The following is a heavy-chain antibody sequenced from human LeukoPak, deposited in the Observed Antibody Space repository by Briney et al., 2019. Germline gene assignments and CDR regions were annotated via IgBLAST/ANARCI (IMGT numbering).Heavy chain of an antibody. Sequence: SETLSLTCTVSGGSISSGGYYWSWIRQPAGKGLEWIGRIYTSGSTNYNPSLKSRVTMSVDTSKNQFSLKLSSVTAADTAVYYCARDGHYYDSSGDAFDIWGQGTMVTVSS. V-gene: IGHV4-61*02. CDR1: GGSISSGGYY. CDR2: IYTSGST. D-gene: IGHD3-22*01. CDR3: ARDGHYYDSSGDAFDI. J-gene: IGHJ3*02.